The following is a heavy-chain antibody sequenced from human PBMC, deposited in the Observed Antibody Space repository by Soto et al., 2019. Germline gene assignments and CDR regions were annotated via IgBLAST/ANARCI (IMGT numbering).Heavy chain of an antibody. D-gene: IGHD1-7*01. V-gene: IGHV4-30-4*01. CDR2: IYYSGST. Sequence: SETLSLTCTVSGGSISSGDYYWSWIRQPPGKGLEWIGYIYYSGSTYYNPSLKSRVTISVDTSKNQFSLKLSSVTAADTAVYYCARVPGTTTSYWFDPWGQGTLVTVSS. CDR1: GGSISSGDYY. J-gene: IGHJ5*02. CDR3: ARVPGTTTSYWFDP.